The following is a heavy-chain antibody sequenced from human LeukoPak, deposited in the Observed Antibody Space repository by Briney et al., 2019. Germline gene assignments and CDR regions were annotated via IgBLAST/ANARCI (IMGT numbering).Heavy chain of an antibody. D-gene: IGHD1-26*01. Sequence: PSETLSLTCTVSGGSISSYYWSWIRQPPGKGLEWIGYIYYSGSTNYNPSLKSRVTISVDTSKNQFSLKLSSVTAADTAVYYCARAPGRNYYYYGMDVWGQGTTVTVSS. CDR2: IYYSGST. CDR3: ARAPGRNYYYYGMDV. V-gene: IGHV4-59*01. J-gene: IGHJ6*02. CDR1: GGSISSYY.